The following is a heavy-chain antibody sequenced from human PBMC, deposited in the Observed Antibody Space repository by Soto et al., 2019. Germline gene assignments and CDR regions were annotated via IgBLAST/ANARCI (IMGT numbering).Heavy chain of an antibody. D-gene: IGHD2-21*02. CDR2: INHSGST. CDR3: AKDLPSWVVTAIPDFDY. J-gene: IGHJ4*02. Sequence: SETLSLTCAVYGGSFSGYYWSWIRQPPGKGLEWIGEINHSGSTNYNPSLKSRVTISVDTSKKQFSLKLSSVTAAETAVYYCAKDLPSWVVTAIPDFDYWGQGTLVTVSS. V-gene: IGHV4-34*01. CDR1: GGSFSGYY.